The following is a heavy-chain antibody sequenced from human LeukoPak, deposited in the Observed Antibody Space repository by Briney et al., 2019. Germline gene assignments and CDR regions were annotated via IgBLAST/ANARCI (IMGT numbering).Heavy chain of an antibody. D-gene: IGHD3-10*01. V-gene: IGHV3-30*03. Sequence: GGSLRLSCAASGFTFSSYGMHWVRQAPGKGLEWVAVISYDGSNKYYADSVKGRFTISGDNSKNTLYLQMNSLRAEDTAVYYCATWLGTYYYGSGSPDAFDIWGQGTMVTVSS. J-gene: IGHJ3*02. CDR1: GFTFSSYG. CDR2: ISYDGSNK. CDR3: ATWLGTYYYGSGSPDAFDI.